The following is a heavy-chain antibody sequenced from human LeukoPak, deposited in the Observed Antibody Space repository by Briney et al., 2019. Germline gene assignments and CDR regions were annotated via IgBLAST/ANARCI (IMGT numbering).Heavy chain of an antibody. CDR2: LSDSGGST. Sequence: PGGSLRLSCAAPGFTFNTYAMSWVRQAPGKGLEGVSALSDSGGSTSYADSVRGRFTISRDNSRNTLYLQMNSLRADDTAVYYCAKGYCSSTSCHGSYWYFDLWGRGALVTVSS. V-gene: IGHV3-23*01. D-gene: IGHD2-2*01. J-gene: IGHJ2*01. CDR1: GFTFNTYA. CDR3: AKGYCSSTSCHGSYWYFDL.